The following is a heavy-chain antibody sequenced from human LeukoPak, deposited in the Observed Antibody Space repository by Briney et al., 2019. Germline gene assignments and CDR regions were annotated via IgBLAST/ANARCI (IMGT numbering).Heavy chain of an antibody. CDR3: AKAGPRSRYGSTGIPIDY. Sequence: PGGSLRLSCAASGFTFGSYAMSRVRQAPGKGLEWVSAISGSGGSTYYADSVKGRFTISRDNSKNTLYLQMNSLRAEDTAVYYCAKAGPRSRYGSTGIPIDYWGQGTLVTVSS. J-gene: IGHJ4*02. V-gene: IGHV3-23*01. CDR2: ISGSGGST. D-gene: IGHD2-8*02. CDR1: GFTFGSYA.